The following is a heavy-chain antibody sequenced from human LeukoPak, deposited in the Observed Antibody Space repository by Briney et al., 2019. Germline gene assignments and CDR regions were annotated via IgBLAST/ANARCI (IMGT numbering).Heavy chain of an antibody. CDR3: AAGGIYSLLDY. J-gene: IGHJ4*02. D-gene: IGHD1-26*01. V-gene: IGHV1-24*01. CDR2: FDPEDGKP. CDR1: GNTFTELS. Sequence: ASVKVSCKVSGNTFTELSMHWVRQAPGKGLEWMGGFDPEDGKPIYAQKFQGRVTMTEDSSTDTAYMELSSLISEDTAVYYCAAGGIYSLLDYWGQGTLVTVSS.